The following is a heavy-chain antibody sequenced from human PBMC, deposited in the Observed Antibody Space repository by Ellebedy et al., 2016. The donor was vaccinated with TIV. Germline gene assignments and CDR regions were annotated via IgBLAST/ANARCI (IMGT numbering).Heavy chain of an antibody. CDR3: ASGEDGYNFDY. D-gene: IGHD5-24*01. Sequence: AASVKVSCKASGGTFSHYAINWVRQAPGQGLEWMGWINTNTGNPTYAQGFTGRFVFSLDTSVSTAYLQICSLKAEDTAVYYCASGEDGYNFDYWGQGTLVTVSS. J-gene: IGHJ4*02. CDR1: GGTFSHYA. V-gene: IGHV7-4-1*01. CDR2: INTNTGNP.